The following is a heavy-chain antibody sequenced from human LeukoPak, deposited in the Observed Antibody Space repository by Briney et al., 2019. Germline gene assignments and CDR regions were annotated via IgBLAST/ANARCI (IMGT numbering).Heavy chain of an antibody. Sequence: GGSLRLSCAASGFTFSSYAMHWVRQAPGKGLEWVAVISYDGSNKYYADSVKGRFTISRDNPKNTLYLQMNSLRAEDTAVYYCARGPYYYDSSGYRGDFQHWGQGTLVTVSS. CDR1: GFTFSSYA. CDR3: ARGPYYYDSSGYRGDFQH. CDR2: ISYDGSNK. V-gene: IGHV3-30-3*01. D-gene: IGHD3-22*01. J-gene: IGHJ1*01.